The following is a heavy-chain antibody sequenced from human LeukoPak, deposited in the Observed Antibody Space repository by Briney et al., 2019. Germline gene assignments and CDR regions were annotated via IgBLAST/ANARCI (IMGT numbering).Heavy chain of an antibody. CDR1: GGSFSGYY. V-gene: IGHV4-34*01. CDR2: INHSGIT. J-gene: IGHJ6*02. D-gene: IGHD6-13*01. Sequence: SETLSLTCAVYGGSFSGYYWSWIRQPPGKGLEWIGEINHSGITNYNPSLKSRVTISVDTSKNQFSLKLSSVTAADTAVYYCAREAVAAADYYYYYGMDVWGQGTTVTVSS. CDR3: AREAVAAADYYYYYGMDV.